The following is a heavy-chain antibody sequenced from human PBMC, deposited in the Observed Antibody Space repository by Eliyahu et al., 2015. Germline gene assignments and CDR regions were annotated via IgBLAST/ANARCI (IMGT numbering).Heavy chain of an antibody. V-gene: IGHV5-51*01. D-gene: IGHD3-9*01. CDR1: GYSFTNYW. CDR2: IYPIDSNT. J-gene: IGHJ4*02. Sequence: EVQLVQSGAEVXKPGEXLKISCRGSGYSFTNYWIGWVRQMPGKGLEWMGIIYPIDSNTKYSPSFQGQVTISADKSISTAYLHWSSLKASDTAMYYCARLLTGYYAINYWGQGTLVTVSS. CDR3: ARLLTGYYAINY.